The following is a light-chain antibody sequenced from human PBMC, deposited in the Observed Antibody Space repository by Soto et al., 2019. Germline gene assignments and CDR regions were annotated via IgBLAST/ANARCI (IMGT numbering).Light chain of an antibody. CDR2: AAS. J-gene: IGKJ5*01. V-gene: IGKV1-12*01. Sequence: DIQMTQSPSSVSASVGDRVTITCRASQDISSWLAWYQQKPGKAPKLLIHAASFLQSGVPSRFSGSGSGTDFTLTISSLQPEDSATYYCQQANSFPITFGQGTRLEIK. CDR3: QQANSFPIT. CDR1: QDISSW.